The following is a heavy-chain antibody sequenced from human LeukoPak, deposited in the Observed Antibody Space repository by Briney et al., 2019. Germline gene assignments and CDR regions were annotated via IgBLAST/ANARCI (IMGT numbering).Heavy chain of an antibody. Sequence: GGSLRLSCVASGFTVNNNYMNWVRQGPGKGLEWVSVISSGGSTYYADSVTGRFTISRDNSKNTLYLQMNSLRAEDTAVYYCAKPRTPYGDYFDCWGQGTLVTVSS. J-gene: IGHJ4*02. CDR1: GFTVNNNY. V-gene: IGHV3-53*01. CDR2: ISSGGST. D-gene: IGHD4-17*01. CDR3: AKPRTPYGDYFDC.